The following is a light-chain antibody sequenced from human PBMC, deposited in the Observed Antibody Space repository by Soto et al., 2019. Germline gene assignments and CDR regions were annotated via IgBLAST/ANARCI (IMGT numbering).Light chain of an antibody. Sequence: QSALTQPASVSGSPGQSITISCTGTSSGVGSYNLVSWYQQHPGKAPKLIIYEVTKRPSGVSNRFSGSKSGNTASLTISGLQAEDEADYYCCSNAGSITWVFGGGTKVTVL. CDR3: CSNAGSITWV. CDR2: EVT. J-gene: IGLJ3*02. CDR1: SSGVGSYNL. V-gene: IGLV2-23*02.